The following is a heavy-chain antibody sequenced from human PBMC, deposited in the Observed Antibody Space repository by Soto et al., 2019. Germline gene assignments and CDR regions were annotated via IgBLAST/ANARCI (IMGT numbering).Heavy chain of an antibody. J-gene: IGHJ4*02. CDR2: IYYSGST. CDR1: GGSISSSSYY. CDR3: ASGYYDILTGYYSFPGY. V-gene: IGHV4-39*01. D-gene: IGHD3-9*01. Sequence: SETLSLTCTVSGGSISSSSYYWGWIRQPPGKGLEWIGGIYYSGSTYYNPSLKSRVTISVDTSKNQFSLKLSSVTAADTAVYYCASGYYDILTGYYSFPGYWGQGTLVTVSS.